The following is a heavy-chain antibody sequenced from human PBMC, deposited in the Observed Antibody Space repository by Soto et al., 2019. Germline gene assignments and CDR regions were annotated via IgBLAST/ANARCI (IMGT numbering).Heavy chain of an antibody. V-gene: IGHV3-23*01. CDR1: GFTFSIYA. J-gene: IGHJ5*02. Sequence: PKGSLSHSCASSGFTFSIYAMSWVRQAPGKGLEWVSGISSNGGTTYHADSVKGRFTISRDNSKNTLYLQMNSLRAEDTAVYYCAKDPVLPAAHNWFDPWGQGTLVTVSS. CDR2: ISSNGGTT. CDR3: AKDPVLPAAHNWFDP. D-gene: IGHD2-2*01.